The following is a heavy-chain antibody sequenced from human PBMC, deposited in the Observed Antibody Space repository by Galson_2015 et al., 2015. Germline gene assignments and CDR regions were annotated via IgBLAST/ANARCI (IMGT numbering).Heavy chain of an antibody. CDR1: GGSISRSSSY. J-gene: IGHJ4*02. D-gene: IGHD3-10*01. CDR3: ARQRGSGSYYAPFEY. V-gene: IGHV4-39*01. Sequence: LSLTCIVSGGSISRSSSYWGWIRQPPGKGLEWIGSIYYSGDTYYNPSLKSRVTISVDTSKNQFSLKLSSVTAADTAVYYCARQRGSGSYYAPFEYWGQGTLVTVSS. CDR2: IYYSGDT.